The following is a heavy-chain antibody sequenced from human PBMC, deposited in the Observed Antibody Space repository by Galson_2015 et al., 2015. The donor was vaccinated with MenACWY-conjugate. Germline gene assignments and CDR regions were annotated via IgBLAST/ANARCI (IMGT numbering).Heavy chain of an antibody. V-gene: IGHV1-18*01. CDR3: ATGQDYHGMDV. D-gene: IGHD3-16*01. CDR1: GYTFTRYG. Sequence: SVKVSCKASGYTFTRYGITWVRQAPGQGLEWMGWISGYNGKTNYAQKVQGRVTMTTDTSTSTAYMELRSLRSDDTAVYYCATGQDYHGMDVWGQGTTVTVSS. J-gene: IGHJ6*02. CDR2: ISGYNGKT.